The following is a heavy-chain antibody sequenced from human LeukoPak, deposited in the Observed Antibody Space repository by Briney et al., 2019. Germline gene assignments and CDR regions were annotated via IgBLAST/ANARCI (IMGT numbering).Heavy chain of an antibody. V-gene: IGHV1-3*03. CDR2: INAGNGNT. D-gene: IGHD3-22*01. Sequence: ASVTVSFKASGYTFTNYARHWVRQAPGQRLEWMGWINAGNGNTKYSQEFQGRVTITRDTSASTAYMELSSLRSEDMAVYYCARDGYYDSSGLYYYYYMDVWGKGTTVTVSS. CDR3: ARDGYYDSSGLYYYYYMDV. J-gene: IGHJ6*03. CDR1: GYTFTNYA.